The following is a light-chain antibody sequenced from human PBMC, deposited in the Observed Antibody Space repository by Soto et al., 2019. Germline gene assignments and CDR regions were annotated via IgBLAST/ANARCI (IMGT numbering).Light chain of an antibody. V-gene: IGKV3-15*01. CDR1: QNVGTS. J-gene: IGKJ2*01. Sequence: IILTQSPATLSVSPGEGASLSCRASQNVGTSLAWYQQKSGQAPRLLIYGASTRAAGVPARFSGSASGTKYTLTITSLQYEDVALYYCQQYSNWPPFTFGQGTRLEIK. CDR3: QQYSNWPPFT. CDR2: GAS.